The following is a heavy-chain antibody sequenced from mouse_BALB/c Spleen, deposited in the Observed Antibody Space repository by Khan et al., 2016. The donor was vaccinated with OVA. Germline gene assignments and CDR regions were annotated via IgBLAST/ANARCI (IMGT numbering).Heavy chain of an antibody. Sequence: VQLKESGPRLVKPSQTLSLTCSVTGDSITSGFWNWIRKFPGNKFEYLGYITYSGNTYYTPSLKSRISFTRDTSKSQYFLQLKSVTTEDTATYFCARSYGSWAMDYWGQGTSVTVSS. CDR2: ITYSGNT. J-gene: IGHJ4*01. D-gene: IGHD1-1*01. CDR1: GDSITSGF. CDR3: ARSYGSWAMDY. V-gene: IGHV3-8*02.